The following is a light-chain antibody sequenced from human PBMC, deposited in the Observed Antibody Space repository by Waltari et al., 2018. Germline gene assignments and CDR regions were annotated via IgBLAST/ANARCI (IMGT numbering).Light chain of an antibody. V-gene: IGKV2-30*02. J-gene: IGKJ1*01. CDR1: QSLVHSDGNTY. CDR2: KVS. Sequence: DVVMTQSPLSLPVTLGQPASISCRSSQSLVHSDGNTYLSWCQQRPGQSPRRLIYKVSNRDSGVPDRFSGSGSGTDFTLKISRVEADDIAVYYCMQAIQWPRSFGQGTKVEIE. CDR3: MQAIQWPRS.